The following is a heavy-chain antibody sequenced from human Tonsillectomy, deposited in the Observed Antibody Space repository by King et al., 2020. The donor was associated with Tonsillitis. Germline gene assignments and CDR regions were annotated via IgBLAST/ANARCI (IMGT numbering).Heavy chain of an antibody. J-gene: IGHJ3*02. CDR3: VREPRLLWFGEITPGAFDI. CDR2: ISSSGSTI. V-gene: IGHV3-48*03. D-gene: IGHD3-10*01. CDR1: GFIFSSYE. Sequence: VQLVESGGGLVQPGGSLRLSCAASGFIFSSYEMNWVRQAPGKGLEWVSYISSSGSTIHYADSVKGRFTSPRDNAKNSLHLQMNSLRAEDTAVYYCVREPRLLWFGEITPGAFDIWGQGTMVTVSS.